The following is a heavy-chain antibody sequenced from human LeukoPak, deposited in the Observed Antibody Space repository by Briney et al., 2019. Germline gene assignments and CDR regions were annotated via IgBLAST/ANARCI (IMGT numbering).Heavy chain of an antibody. Sequence: GGSLRLSCAASEFTVSSKYMSWVRQAPGKGLEWVSVIYSGGSTYYADSVKGRFTISRDNSKNTLYLQMNSLRAEDTAVYYCARAHCSGGSCYPYFDYWGQGTLVTVSS. CDR3: ARAHCSGGSCYPYFDY. D-gene: IGHD2-15*01. CDR2: IYSGGST. J-gene: IGHJ4*02. V-gene: IGHV3-53*01. CDR1: EFTVSSKY.